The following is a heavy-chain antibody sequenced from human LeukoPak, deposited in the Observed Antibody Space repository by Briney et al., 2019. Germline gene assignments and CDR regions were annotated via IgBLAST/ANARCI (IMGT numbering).Heavy chain of an antibody. J-gene: IGHJ4*02. Sequence: GGSLRLSCAASGFTVSSNYMSWVRQAPGKGLDWVSVIYSGGTTYYADSVKGRFTISRDNSKNTLYLQMNSLRAEDTAVYYCTTRLQHHFDYWGQGTQVTVSS. CDR1: GFTVSSNY. V-gene: IGHV3-66*04. CDR2: IYSGGTT. D-gene: IGHD2-15*01. CDR3: TTRLQHHFDY.